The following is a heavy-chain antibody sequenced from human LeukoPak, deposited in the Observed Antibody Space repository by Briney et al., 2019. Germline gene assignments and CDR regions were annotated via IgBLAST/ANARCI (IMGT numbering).Heavy chain of an antibody. CDR3: ARGPGKASFDY. CDR1: GFIVSTNY. D-gene: IGHD3-10*01. Sequence: PGGSLRLSCAASGFIVSTNYMSWVRQAPGKGLEWVPVIFSGGSTYYADSVKGRFTISRDKSNNTLYLQMNSLRAEDTAVYYCARGPGKASFDYWGQGTLVTVSS. CDR2: IFSGGST. V-gene: IGHV3-53*01. J-gene: IGHJ4*02.